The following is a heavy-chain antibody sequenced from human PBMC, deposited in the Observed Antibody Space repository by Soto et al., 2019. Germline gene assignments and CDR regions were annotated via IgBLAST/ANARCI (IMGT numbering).Heavy chain of an antibody. V-gene: IGHV1-18*01. CDR3: ARFLETGIAAAEYYFDY. Sequence: QVQLVQSGAEVKKPGASVKVSCKASGYTFTSYGISWVRQAPGQGLEWMGWISAYNGNTNYAQKLQGRVTMTTDTSXSXXYMELRSLRSDDTAVYYCARFLETGIAAAEYYFDYWGQGTLVTVSS. CDR2: ISAYNGNT. CDR1: GYTFTSYG. J-gene: IGHJ4*02. D-gene: IGHD6-13*01.